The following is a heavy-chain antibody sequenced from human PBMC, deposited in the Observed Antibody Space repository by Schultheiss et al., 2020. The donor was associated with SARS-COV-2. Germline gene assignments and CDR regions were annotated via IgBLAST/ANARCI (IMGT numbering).Heavy chain of an antibody. V-gene: IGHV3-11*01. Sequence: GGSLRLSCAVSGFTVTSNYMTWIRQAPGKGLVWVSSISGSGTTIYYADSVKGRFTISRDNAKISLYLQMNSLRAEDTAVYYCARDNTYYGPMDVWGQGTTVTVSS. CDR1: GFTVTSNY. CDR3: ARDNTYYGPMDV. J-gene: IGHJ6*02. CDR2: ISGSGTTI. D-gene: IGHD3-10*01.